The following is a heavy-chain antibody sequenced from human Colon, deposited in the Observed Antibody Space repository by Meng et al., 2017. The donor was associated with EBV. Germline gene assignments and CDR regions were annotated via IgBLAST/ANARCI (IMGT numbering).Heavy chain of an antibody. J-gene: IGHJ4*02. CDR2: IHHSGSA. CDR1: GGSMSSGNYY. Sequence: PGLVEPLQTPWSTCTVFGGSMSSGNYYWSVIPQPPARGQVLIGDIHHSGSAYYTPTLKSRVSISVDTSKNQFSLNLNSMTAADTAVYYCASFDHIPTRNYFDYWGQGTLVTVSS. CDR3: ASFDHIPTRNYFDY. D-gene: IGHD2-21*01. V-gene: IGHV4-30-4*01.